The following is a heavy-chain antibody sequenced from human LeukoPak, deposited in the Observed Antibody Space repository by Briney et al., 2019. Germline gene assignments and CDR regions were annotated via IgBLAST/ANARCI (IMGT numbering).Heavy chain of an antibody. V-gene: IGHV3-30*03. CDR1: GFTFSSYS. D-gene: IGHD3-9*01. Sequence: PGGSLRLSCAASGFTFSSYSMNWVRQAPGKGLEWVAVISYDGSNKYYADSVKGRFTISRDNSKNTLYLQMNSLRAEDTAVYYCARENYDILSWPGYWGQGTLVTVSS. J-gene: IGHJ4*02. CDR3: ARENYDILSWPGY. CDR2: ISYDGSNK.